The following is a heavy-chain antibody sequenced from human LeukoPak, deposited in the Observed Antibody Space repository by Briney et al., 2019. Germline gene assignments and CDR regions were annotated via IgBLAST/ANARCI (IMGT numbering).Heavy chain of an antibody. V-gene: IGHV1-2*02. J-gene: IGHJ4*02. D-gene: IGHD3-3*01. CDR1: GYTFTGYY. CDR2: INPNSGGT. CDR3: ARVYDFWSGYLFDY. Sequence: ASVKVSCKASGYTFTGYYMHWVRQAPGQGLEWMGWINPNSGGTNYAQKFQGRVTMTRDTSISTAYMELSRLRSDDTAVYYCARVYDFWSGYLFDYWGQGTLVTVPS.